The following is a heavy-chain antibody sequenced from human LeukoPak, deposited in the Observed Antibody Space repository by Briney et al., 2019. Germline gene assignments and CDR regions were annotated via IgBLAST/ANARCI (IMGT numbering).Heavy chain of an antibody. D-gene: IGHD3-9*01. CDR2: ISGSDDGT. CDR3: ARDDTGRSFDWLARQFDS. J-gene: IGHJ4*02. V-gene: IGHV3-23*01. CDR1: GFTFSSCG. Sequence: GGSLRLSCAASGFTFSSCGMTWVRQAPGKGLEWVSSISGSDDGTYYADSVKGRFTISRDNSKNTLYLQMNSLRAEDTAVYYCARDDTGRSFDWLARQFDSWGQGTLVTVSS.